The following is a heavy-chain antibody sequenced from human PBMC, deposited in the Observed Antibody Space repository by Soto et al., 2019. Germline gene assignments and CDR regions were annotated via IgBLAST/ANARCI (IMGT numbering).Heavy chain of an antibody. CDR3: ARDYYGSGSPFDY. V-gene: IGHV3-74*01. Sequence: GGSLRLSCAASGFTFSSYWMHWVRQAPGKGLVWVPRINSGGSSTSYADSVKGRFTISRDNAKSTLYLQMNSLRAEDTAVYYCARDYYGSGSPFDYWGQGTLVTVSS. J-gene: IGHJ4*02. D-gene: IGHD3-10*01. CDR2: INSGGSST. CDR1: GFTFSSYW.